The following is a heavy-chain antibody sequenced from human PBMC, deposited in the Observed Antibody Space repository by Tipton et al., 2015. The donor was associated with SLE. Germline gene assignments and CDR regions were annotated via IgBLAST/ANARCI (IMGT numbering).Heavy chain of an antibody. Sequence: SLRLSCSASEFTFSSYAMSWVRQTPAKGLEWVSSISDSGGSTHYADPVKGRFTISRDNSKNILNLQMNSLRAEDTAIYYCVKDSSYYDFWSGYYTGAFDIWGQGTVVTVSS. J-gene: IGHJ3*02. CDR2: ISDSGGST. D-gene: IGHD3-3*01. CDR3: VKDSSYYDFWSGYYTGAFDI. V-gene: IGHV3-23*01. CDR1: EFTFSSYA.